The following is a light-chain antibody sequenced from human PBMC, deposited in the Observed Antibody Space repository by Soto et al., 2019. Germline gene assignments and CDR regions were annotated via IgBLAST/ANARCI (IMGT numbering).Light chain of an antibody. V-gene: IGKV1-39*01. CDR2: VAS. CDR3: QQSYGTPIT. Sequence: DIQMTQSPSYLSASVGDRVTITCRASQSISRYLNWYQQKPGKAPNXLIYVASSLQSEVPSRFSGSGSGTDGTINITSLQPEDGETYYGQQSYGTPITFGQGTRLDIK. CDR1: QSISRY. J-gene: IGKJ5*01.